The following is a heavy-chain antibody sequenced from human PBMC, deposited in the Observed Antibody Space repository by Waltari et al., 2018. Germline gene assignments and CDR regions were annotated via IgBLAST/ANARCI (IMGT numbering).Heavy chain of an antibody. D-gene: IGHD1-7*01. CDR2: IYHSGTT. CDR3: ARDSTGTPWLDAFDI. J-gene: IGHJ3*02. Sequence: QVQLQESGPGLVKPSETLSLTCTVSGYSISRGYYWGWIRQPQGKGLEWIGSIYHSGTTYHNPSLTSRVTISVDTTKNHFSLKLSSVTAADTAVYYCARDSTGTPWLDAFDIWGQGTIVTVSS. CDR1: GYSISRGYY. V-gene: IGHV4-38-2*02.